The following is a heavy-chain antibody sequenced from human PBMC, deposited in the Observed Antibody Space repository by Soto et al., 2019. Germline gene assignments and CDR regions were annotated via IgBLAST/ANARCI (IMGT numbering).Heavy chain of an antibody. V-gene: IGHV2-70*04. CDR2: IDWDDDK. CDR1: GFSLSTSGMR. J-gene: IGHJ4*02. Sequence: SGPTLVNPTQTLTLTCTFSGFSLSTSGMRVSWIRQPPGRALEWLARIDWDDDKFYSTSLKTRLTISKDTSKNQVVLTMTNMDPVDTATYYCARQYGDFDYWGQGTLVTVSS. D-gene: IGHD3-10*01. CDR3: ARQYGDFDY.